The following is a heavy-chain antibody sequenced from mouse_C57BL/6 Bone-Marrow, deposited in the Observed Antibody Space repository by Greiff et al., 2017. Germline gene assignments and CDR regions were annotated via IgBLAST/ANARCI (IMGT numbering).Heavy chain of an antibody. D-gene: IGHD1-1*01. CDR3: TTNTTVNYFDY. Sequence: VQLQQSGAELVRPGASVKLSCTASGFNIKDDYMHWVKQRPEQGLEWIGWIDPENGDTEYASKFQGKATITADTSSNTAYLQLSSLTSEDTAVYYCTTNTTVNYFDYWGQGTTLTVSS. J-gene: IGHJ2*01. CDR2: IDPENGDT. CDR1: GFNIKDDY. V-gene: IGHV14-4*01.